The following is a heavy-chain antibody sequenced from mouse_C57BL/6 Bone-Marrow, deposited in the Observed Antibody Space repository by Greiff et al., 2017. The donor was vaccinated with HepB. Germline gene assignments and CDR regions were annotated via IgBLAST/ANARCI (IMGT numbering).Heavy chain of an antibody. J-gene: IGHJ3*01. Sequence: EVNVVESGGGLVQPGGSLKLSCAASGFTFSDYYMYWVRQTPEKRLEWVAYISNGGGSTYYPDTVKGRFTISRDNAKNTLYLQMSRLKSEDTAMYYCASYGNYLWFAYWGQGTLVTVSA. D-gene: IGHD2-1*01. CDR2: ISNGGGST. CDR1: GFTFSDYY. CDR3: ASYGNYLWFAY. V-gene: IGHV5-12*01.